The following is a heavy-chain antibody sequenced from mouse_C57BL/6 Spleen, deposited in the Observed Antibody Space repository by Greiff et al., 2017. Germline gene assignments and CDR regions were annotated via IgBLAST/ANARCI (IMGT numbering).Heavy chain of an antibody. Sequence: VQLQQSGAELVKPGASVKLSCTASGFNIKDYYMHWVKQRTEQGLEWIGRIDPEDGDTKYAPKFQGKATITADTSSNTAYLQLSSLTSEDTAVYYCARRDGNYDYYAMDYWGQGTSVTVSS. CDR3: ARRDGNYDYYAMDY. D-gene: IGHD2-1*01. CDR2: IDPEDGDT. CDR1: GFNIKDYY. V-gene: IGHV14-2*01. J-gene: IGHJ4*01.